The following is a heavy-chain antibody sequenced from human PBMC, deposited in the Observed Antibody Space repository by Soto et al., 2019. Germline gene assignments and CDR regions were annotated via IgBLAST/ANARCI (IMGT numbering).Heavy chain of an antibody. CDR1: GFTFSNFE. V-gene: IGHV3-21*04. J-gene: IGHJ4*02. CDR3: ARPLIESYAYPGVYTEEY. D-gene: IGHD2-8*01. Sequence: GGSLRLSCVASGFTFSNFEMHWMRQVPGKGLEWVSSISGSSNYIYYADSVKGRFTITRDNARDSMYLQMNSLRAEDTALYHCARPLIESYAYPGVYTEEYWGQGSLVTVS. CDR2: ISGSSNYI.